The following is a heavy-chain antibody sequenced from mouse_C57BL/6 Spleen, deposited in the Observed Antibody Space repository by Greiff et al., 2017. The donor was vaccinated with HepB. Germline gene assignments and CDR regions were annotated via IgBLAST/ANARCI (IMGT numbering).Heavy chain of an antibody. CDR2: IDPENGDT. D-gene: IGHD1-1*01. CDR3: TTTGRRYFDV. V-gene: IGHV14-4*01. Sequence: LQQSGAELVRPGASVKLSCTASGFNIKDDYMHWVKQRPEQGLEWIGWIDPENGDTEYASKFQGKATITADTSSNTAYLQLSSLTSEDTAVYYCTTTGRRYFDVWGTGTTVTVSS. J-gene: IGHJ1*03. CDR1: GFNIKDDY.